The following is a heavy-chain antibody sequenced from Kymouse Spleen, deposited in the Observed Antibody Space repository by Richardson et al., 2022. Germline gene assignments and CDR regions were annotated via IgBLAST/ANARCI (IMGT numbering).Heavy chain of an antibody. CDR3: ARDSGGTSYYYYYGMDV. D-gene: IGHD1-7*01. CDR2: IYYSGST. CDR1: GGSISSGGYY. Sequence: QVQLQESGPGLVKPSQTLSLTCTVSGGSISSGGYYWSWIRQHPGKGLEWIGYIYYSGSTYYNPSLKSRVTISVDTSKNQFSLKLSSVTAADTAVYYCARDSGGTSYYYYYGMDVWGQGTTVTVSS. V-gene: IGHV4-31*03. J-gene: IGHJ6*02.